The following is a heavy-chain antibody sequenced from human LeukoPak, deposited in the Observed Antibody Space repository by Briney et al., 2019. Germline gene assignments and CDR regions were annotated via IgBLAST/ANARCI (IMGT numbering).Heavy chain of an antibody. CDR1: GFTFSSYW. D-gene: IGHD3-10*01. CDR3: ARNPPPYYSSGNNYDEY. Sequence: GSLRLSCAASGFTFSSYWMSWVRQAPGKGLEWVANIKQDGSEKYYEDSMKGRFTISRDNAKNSLYLQMDSLRAEDTAVYYCARNPPPYYSSGNNYDEYWGQGTLVTVSS. CDR2: IKQDGSEK. V-gene: IGHV3-7*01. J-gene: IGHJ4*02.